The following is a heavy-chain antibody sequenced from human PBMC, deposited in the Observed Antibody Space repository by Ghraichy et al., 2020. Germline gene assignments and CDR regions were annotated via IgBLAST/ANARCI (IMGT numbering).Heavy chain of an antibody. D-gene: IGHD4-17*01. J-gene: IGHJ2*01. Sequence: GGSLRLSCAASGFTFSSYAMHWVRQAPGKGLEWVAVISYDGSNKYYADSVKGRFTISRDNSKNTLYLQMNSLRAEDTAVYYCARDSADYVGITDYGDYERGWYFDLWGRGTLVTVSS. CDR3: ARDSADYVGITDYGDYERGWYFDL. V-gene: IGHV3-30*04. CDR2: ISYDGSNK. CDR1: GFTFSSYA.